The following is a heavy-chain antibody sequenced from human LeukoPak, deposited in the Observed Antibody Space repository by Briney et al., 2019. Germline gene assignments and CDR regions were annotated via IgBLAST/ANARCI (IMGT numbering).Heavy chain of an antibody. Sequence: GGSLRLSCAASGFTFSSYAMSWVRQAPGKGLEWVSAISGSGGSTYYADFVKGRFTISRDNSKNTLYLQMNSLRAEDTAVYYCAKSLAAEGFGELLRPYYFDYWGQGTLVTVSS. CDR1: GFTFSSYA. V-gene: IGHV3-23*01. J-gene: IGHJ4*02. CDR2: ISGSGGST. D-gene: IGHD3-10*01. CDR3: AKSLAAEGFGELLRPYYFDY.